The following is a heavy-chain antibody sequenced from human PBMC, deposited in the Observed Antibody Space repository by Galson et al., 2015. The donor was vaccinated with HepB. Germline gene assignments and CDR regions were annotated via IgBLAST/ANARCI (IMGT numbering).Heavy chain of an antibody. Sequence: SGAAVKKPGESLSFSCKCSGYSFPSYWIGWVCQMSGNVLEWMGIMSPGDSDSRFRQSFHRKVFISADKSISPAYLQWSSLKASDTAMYYCARGVIRESDAFDIWGQGTMVTVSS. CDR2: MSPGDSDS. V-gene: IGHV5-51*03. CDR1: GYSFPSYW. J-gene: IGHJ3*02. CDR3: ARGVIRESDAFDI. D-gene: IGHD3-16*02.